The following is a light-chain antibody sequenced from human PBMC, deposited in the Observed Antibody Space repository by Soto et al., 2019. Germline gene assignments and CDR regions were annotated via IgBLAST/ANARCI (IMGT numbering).Light chain of an antibody. V-gene: IGLV1-40*01. CDR3: QSYDSSLRNVI. CDR2: GHS. Sequence: QSVLTQPPSVSGAPGQRVTISCTGSSSNIGAGHDVHWYQQVPGTAPKLLIYGHSNRPSGVPDRFSGSKSGTSASLAITGLQVEDEADYYCQSYDSSLRNVIFGGGTKLTVL. J-gene: IGLJ2*01. CDR1: SSNIGAGHD.